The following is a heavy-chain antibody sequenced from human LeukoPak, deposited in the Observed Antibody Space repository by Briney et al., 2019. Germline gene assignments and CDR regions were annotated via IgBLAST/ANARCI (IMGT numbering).Heavy chain of an antibody. V-gene: IGHV1-24*01. J-gene: IGHJ4*02. CDR1: GYTLTELS. CDR2: FDPEDGET. CDR3: AKDNYSGYYIDY. D-gene: IGHD5-12*01. Sequence: GASVKVSCKVSGYTLTELSMHWVRQAPGKGLEWMGGFDPEDGETIYAQKFQGRVTMTEDTSTDTAYMELSSLRAEDTAVYYCAKDNYSGYYIDYWGQGTLVTVSS.